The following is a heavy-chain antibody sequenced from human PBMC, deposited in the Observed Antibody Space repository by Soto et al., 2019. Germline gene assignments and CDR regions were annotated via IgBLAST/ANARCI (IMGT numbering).Heavy chain of an antibody. D-gene: IGHD3-10*01. J-gene: IGHJ4*02. Sequence: EVQLVESGGGLIQPGGSLRLSCAASGFNFIRKYMIWVRQAPGKGLEWVSILYSGGTTYYADSVKGRFTISRDTSENTLYLQMNSLIAEDTAVYYCARGLYDSGSFYFDFWGQGTLVTFSS. CDR2: LYSGGTT. V-gene: IGHV3-53*01. CDR3: ARGLYDSGSFYFDF. CDR1: GFNFIRKY.